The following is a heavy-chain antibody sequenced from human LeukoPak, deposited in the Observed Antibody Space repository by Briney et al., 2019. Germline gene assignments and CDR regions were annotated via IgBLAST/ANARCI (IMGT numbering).Heavy chain of an antibody. V-gene: IGHV3-23*01. J-gene: IGHJ3*02. CDR3: ARERTQTAMDAFDI. D-gene: IGHD5-18*01. CDR2: ISGNGGNT. Sequence: GGSLRLSCAASGFTFSSYAMNWVRQAPGKGLEWVSAISGNGGNTYYADSVKGRFSISRDNSKNTLYLQMNSLRAEDTAVYYWARERTQTAMDAFDIWGQGTMVTVSS. CDR1: GFTFSSYA.